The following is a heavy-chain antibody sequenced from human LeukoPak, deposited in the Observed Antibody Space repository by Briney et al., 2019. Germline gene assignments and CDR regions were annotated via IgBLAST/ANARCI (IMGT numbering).Heavy chain of an antibody. Sequence: PGGSLRLSCAASGFTFSSYAMHWVRQVPGKGLEWVAVISYDGSNKYYADSVKGRFTISRDNSKNTLYLQMNSLRAEDTAVYYCARPNRIAVAGAFDYWGQGTLVTVSS. D-gene: IGHD6-19*01. CDR1: GFTFSSYA. V-gene: IGHV3-30-3*01. CDR2: ISYDGSNK. J-gene: IGHJ4*02. CDR3: ARPNRIAVAGAFDY.